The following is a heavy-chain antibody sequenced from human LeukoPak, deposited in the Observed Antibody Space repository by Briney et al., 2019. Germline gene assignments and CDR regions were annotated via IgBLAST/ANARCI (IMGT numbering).Heavy chain of an antibody. CDR1: GGTFSNFA. CDR3: ARDLLGSHTSFSSGAWDY. D-gene: IGHD2/OR15-2a*01. CDR2: IIPIFDTA. J-gene: IGHJ4*02. V-gene: IGHV1-69*01. Sequence: SVKVSCKSSGGTFSNFAISWVRQAPGQGLEWMGGIIPIFDTADYAQKFQGRLTITADESTSTAYMELSSLRAEDTAVYYCARDLLGSHTSFSSGAWDYWGQGTLVTVSS.